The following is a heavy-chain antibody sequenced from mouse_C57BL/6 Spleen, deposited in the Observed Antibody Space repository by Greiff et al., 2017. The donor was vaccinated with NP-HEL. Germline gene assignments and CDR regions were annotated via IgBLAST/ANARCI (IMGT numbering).Heavy chain of an antibody. CDR2: IYPGDGDT. Sequence: QVQLQQSGPELVKPGASVKISCKASGYAFSSSWMNWVKQRPGKGLEWIGRIYPGDGDTNYNGKFKGKATLTADKSSSTAYMQLSSLTSEDSAVYFCARSAYYSNYGGGLDYWGQGTTLTVSS. D-gene: IGHD2-5*01. V-gene: IGHV1-82*01. CDR3: ARSAYYSNYGGGLDY. CDR1: GYAFSSSW. J-gene: IGHJ2*01.